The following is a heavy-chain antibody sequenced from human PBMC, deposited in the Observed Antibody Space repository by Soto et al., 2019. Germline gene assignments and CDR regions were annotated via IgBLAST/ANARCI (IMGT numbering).Heavy chain of an antibody. D-gene: IGHD3-9*01. CDR3: AKVSPLTGYYPFDY. J-gene: IGHJ4*02. CDR1: GGSISSGGYY. V-gene: IGHV4-31*03. CDR2: IYYSGST. Sequence: TLALTCTVSGGSISSGGYYWSWIRQHPGKGLEWIGYIYYSGSTYYNPSLKSRVTISVDTSKNQFSLKLSSVTAADTAVYYCAKVSPLTGYYPFDYWGQGTLVTVSS.